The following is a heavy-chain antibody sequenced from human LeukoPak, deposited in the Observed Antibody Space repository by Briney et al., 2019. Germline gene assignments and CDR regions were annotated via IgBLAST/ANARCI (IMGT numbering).Heavy chain of an antibody. Sequence: TGGSLRLSCAASGFTFSSYEMMWVRQAPGKGLEWVSSISSSSDYIYYADSVKGRFTISRDNAKNSMYLQMNSLRAEDTAVYYCARRAMTERGHSYGLDYWGQGTLVTVSS. J-gene: IGHJ4*02. V-gene: IGHV3-21*06. D-gene: IGHD5-18*01. CDR1: GFTFSSYE. CDR2: ISSSSDYI. CDR3: ARRAMTERGHSYGLDY.